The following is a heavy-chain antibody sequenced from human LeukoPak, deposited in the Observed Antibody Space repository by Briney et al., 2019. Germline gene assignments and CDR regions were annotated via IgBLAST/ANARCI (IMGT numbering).Heavy chain of an antibody. V-gene: IGHV1-2*02. D-gene: IGHD6-13*01. Sequence: ASVKVPCKASGYTFTGYYMHWVRQAPGQGLEWMGWINPNSGGTNYAQKFQGRVTMTRDTSISTAYMELSRLRSDDTAVYYCASPYSSSWYAAFDIWGQGTMVTVSS. J-gene: IGHJ3*02. CDR3: ASPYSSSWYAAFDI. CDR1: GYTFTGYY. CDR2: INPNSGGT.